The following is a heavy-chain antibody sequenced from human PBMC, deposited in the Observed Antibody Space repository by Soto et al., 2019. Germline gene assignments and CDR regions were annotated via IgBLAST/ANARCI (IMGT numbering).Heavy chain of an antibody. V-gene: IGHV3-30-3*01. CDR1: GFTFSSYA. CDR3: ARDRGGGDYADYYGMDV. J-gene: IGHJ6*01. CDR2: ISYDGSNK. Sequence: QVQLVESGGGVVQPGRSLRLSCAASGFTFSSYAMHWVRQAPGKGLEWVAVISYDGSNKYYADSVKGRFTISRDNSKNTLYLQMNSLRAEDTAVYYCARDRGGGDYADYYGMDVW. D-gene: IGHD4-17*01.